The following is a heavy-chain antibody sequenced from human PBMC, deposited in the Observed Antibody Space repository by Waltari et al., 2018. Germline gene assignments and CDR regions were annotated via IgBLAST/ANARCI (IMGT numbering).Heavy chain of an antibody. V-gene: IGHV3-43*01. D-gene: IGHD1-26*01. Sequence: EVQLVESGGVVVQPGGSLGLSGAASGFAFADYTLHWVRQAPGKGLEWVSLISWDGGSTYYADSVKGRFTISRDNSKNSLYLQMNSLRTEDTALYYCAKAHSGSYYRYYFDYWGQGTLVTVSS. J-gene: IGHJ4*02. CDR3: AKAHSGSYYRYYFDY. CDR1: GFAFADYT. CDR2: ISWDGGST.